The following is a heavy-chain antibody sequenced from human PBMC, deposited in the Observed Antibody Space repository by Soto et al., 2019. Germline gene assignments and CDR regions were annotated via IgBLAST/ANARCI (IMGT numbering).Heavy chain of an antibody. CDR1: GFTFSRYW. CDR2: IKEDGSEI. J-gene: IGHJ4*02. Sequence: GGSLRLSCAASGFTFSRYWLTWVRQAPGKGLEWVANIKEDGSEIYYVGSVKGRCTTSRDNAKNSLYLQMNSLRAEDTAVYYCARIISGRDYGDSIDCWGRGTLVTVSS. V-gene: IGHV3-7*03. CDR3: ARIISGRDYGDSIDC. D-gene: IGHD4-17*01.